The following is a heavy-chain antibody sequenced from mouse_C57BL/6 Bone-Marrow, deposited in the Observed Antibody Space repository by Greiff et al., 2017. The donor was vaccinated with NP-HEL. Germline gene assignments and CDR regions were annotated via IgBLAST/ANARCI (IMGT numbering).Heavy chain of an antibody. Sequence: EVKLVESGGGLVQSGRSLRLSCATSGFTFSDFYMEWVRQAPGKGLEWIAASRNKANDYTTAYSASVKGRFIVSRDTSQSILYLQMNALRAEDTAIYYCARDGGYYRFAYWGQGTLVTVSA. CDR1: GFTFSDFY. V-gene: IGHV7-1*01. D-gene: IGHD2-3*01. J-gene: IGHJ3*01. CDR2: SRNKANDYTT. CDR3: ARDGGYYRFAY.